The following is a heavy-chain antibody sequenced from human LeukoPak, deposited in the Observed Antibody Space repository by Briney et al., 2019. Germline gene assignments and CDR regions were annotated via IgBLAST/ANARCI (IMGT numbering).Heavy chain of an antibody. V-gene: IGHV3-23*01. D-gene: IGHD6-6*01. Sequence: PGGSLRLSCAASGFTFSSYGMSWVRQAPGKGLEWVSGISGSGGSTDYADSVKGRFTISRDNSKNTLYLQMNSLRAEDTAVYYCARDALEYSSSSLFYYFDYWGQGTLVTVSS. CDR2: ISGSGGST. CDR3: ARDALEYSSSSLFYYFDY. CDR1: GFTFSSYG. J-gene: IGHJ4*02.